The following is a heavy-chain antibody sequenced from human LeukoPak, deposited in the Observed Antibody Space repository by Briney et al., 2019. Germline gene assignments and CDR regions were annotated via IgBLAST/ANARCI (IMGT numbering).Heavy chain of an antibody. D-gene: IGHD6-25*01. Sequence: ASVKVSCKASGYTFTGYYMHWVRQAPGQGLEWMGWINPNSGGTNYAQKFQGRVTMTRDTSISTAYMELSRLRSDDTAVYYCARGGYPRAWYYYYMDVWGKGTTVTVSS. CDR2: INPNSGGT. CDR1: GYTFTGYY. CDR3: ARGGYPRAWYYYYMDV. V-gene: IGHV1-2*02. J-gene: IGHJ6*03.